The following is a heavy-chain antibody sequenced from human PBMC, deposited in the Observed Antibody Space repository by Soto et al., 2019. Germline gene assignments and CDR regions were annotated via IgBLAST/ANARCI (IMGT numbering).Heavy chain of an antibody. CDR2: IWYHGTTK. Sequence: PGGSLRLSCEVSGFSLSRYGMHWVRQAPGKGLEWVAVIWYHGTTKNYADSVKGRFTISRDISKNTVYLQMDSLEVEDTAVYYCARDVDTTSHLNWFDPWGQGVMVTVS. D-gene: IGHD5-18*01. CDR3: ARDVDTTSHLNWFDP. V-gene: IGHV3-33*01. CDR1: GFSLSRYG. J-gene: IGHJ5*02.